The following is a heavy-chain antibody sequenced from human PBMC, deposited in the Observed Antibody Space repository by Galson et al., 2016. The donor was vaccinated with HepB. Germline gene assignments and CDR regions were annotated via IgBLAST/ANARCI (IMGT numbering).Heavy chain of an antibody. CDR1: GFPFSRYG. V-gene: IGHV3-33*08. CDR2: TWYDGSNK. J-gene: IGHJ4*02. Sequence: SLRLSCAASGFPFSRYGMNWVRQAPGKGLEWVAVTWYDGSNKYYADSVKGRFTISRDNSKNTLYLQMNSLRVEGMAVYYCARLQWELVDYWGQGTLVTVSS. D-gene: IGHD1-26*01. CDR3: ARLQWELVDY.